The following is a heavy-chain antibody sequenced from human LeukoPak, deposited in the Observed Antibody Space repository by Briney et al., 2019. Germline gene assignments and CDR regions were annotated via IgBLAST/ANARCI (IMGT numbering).Heavy chain of an antibody. CDR1: GYTFTSYY. J-gene: IGHJ4*02. D-gene: IGHD3-22*01. Sequence: ASVKVSCKASGYTFTSYYMHWVRRAPGQGLEWMGIINPSGGSTSYAQKFQGRVTMTRDTSTSTVYMELSRLRSDDTAVYYCARERGIYYDSSGPMSYWGQGTLVTVSS. CDR2: INPSGGST. V-gene: IGHV1-46*01. CDR3: ARERGIYYDSSGPMSY.